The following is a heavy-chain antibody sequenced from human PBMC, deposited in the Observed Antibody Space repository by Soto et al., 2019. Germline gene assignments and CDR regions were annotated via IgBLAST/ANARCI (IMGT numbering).Heavy chain of an antibody. CDR1: GYTFTSYG. V-gene: IGHV1-18*01. D-gene: IGHD6-13*01. CDR3: ARDILLQGHQSLAAAGLGLGIFDP. CDR2: ISAYNGNT. J-gene: IGHJ5*02. Sequence: QVQLVQSGAEVKKPGASVKVSCKASGYTFTSYGISWVRQAPGQGLEWMGWISAYNGNTNYAQKLQGRVTMTTDTSTSTADMELRSLRSDDTAVYYCARDILLQGHQSLAAAGLGLGIFDPWGQGTLVTVSS.